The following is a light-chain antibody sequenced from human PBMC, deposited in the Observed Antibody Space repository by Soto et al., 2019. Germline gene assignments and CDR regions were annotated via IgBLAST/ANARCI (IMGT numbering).Light chain of an antibody. V-gene: IGKV3-15*01. Sequence: EIVMTQSPATLSVSPGARATLSCRASQSVSSNLAWYQQKPGQAPRLLIYGASTRATGIPDRFSGSGSGTEFTLTISSLQSEDFAVYYCQQYNNWPPYTFGQGTKLEIK. CDR2: GAS. CDR1: QSVSSN. J-gene: IGKJ2*01. CDR3: QQYNNWPPYT.